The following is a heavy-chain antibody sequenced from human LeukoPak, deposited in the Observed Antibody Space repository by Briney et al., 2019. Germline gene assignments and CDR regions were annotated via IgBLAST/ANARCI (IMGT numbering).Heavy chain of an antibody. J-gene: IGHJ5*02. CDR1: GFTFSSYW. V-gene: IGHV3-48*04. CDR2: ISSSGSTI. Sequence: GGSLRLSCAASGFTFSSYWMSWVRQAPGKGLEWVSYISSSGSTIYYADSVKGRFTISRDNAKNSLYLQMNSLRAEDTAVYYCARVLGIISEGEAWFDPWGQGTLVTVSS. D-gene: IGHD3-16*01. CDR3: ARVLGIISEGEAWFDP.